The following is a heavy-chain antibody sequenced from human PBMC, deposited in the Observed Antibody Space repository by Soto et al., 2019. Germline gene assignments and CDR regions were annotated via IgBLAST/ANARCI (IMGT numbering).Heavy chain of an antibody. D-gene: IGHD3-10*01. V-gene: IGHV4-31*03. Sequence: SETLSLTCTVSGGSISSGGYYWSWIRQHPGKGLEWIGYIYYSGSTYYNPSLKSRVTISVDTSKNQFSLKLSSVTAADTAVYYCARDYHYYYGSGSYYSPTPLGMVVWGQGTTVTV. CDR2: IYYSGST. J-gene: IGHJ6*02. CDR1: GGSISSGGYY. CDR3: ARDYHYYYGSGSYYSPTPLGMVV.